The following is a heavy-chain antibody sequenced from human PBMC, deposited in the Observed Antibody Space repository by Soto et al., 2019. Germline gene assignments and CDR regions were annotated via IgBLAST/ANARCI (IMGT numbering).Heavy chain of an antibody. J-gene: IGHJ5*02. V-gene: IGHV4-59*01. Sequence: LSLTCTVSGGSISTYYWIWIRQAPGKGLEWIGYILYSGSTNYNPSLNSRVTMSLDTSKNQFSLKLSSVTTADMAVYYCARGGGTGNWFDPWSQGSLVTVSP. CDR2: ILYSGST. D-gene: IGHD7-27*01. CDR1: GGSISTYY. CDR3: ARGGGTGNWFDP.